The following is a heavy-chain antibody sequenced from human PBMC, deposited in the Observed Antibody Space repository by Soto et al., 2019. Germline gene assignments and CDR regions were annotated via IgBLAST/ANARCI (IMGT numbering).Heavy chain of an antibody. CDR1: GYTFTSYG. D-gene: IGHD6-25*01. V-gene: IGHV1-18*01. CDR2: ISAYNGNT. CDR3: ARHQPIQGAAINYGMDV. Sequence: QVQLEQSGAEVKKPGASVKVSCKASGYTFTSYGISWVRQAPGQGLEWMGWISAYNGNTNYAQKLQGRVTMSTDTSTSTAYMELRSLRSDDTAVYYCARHQPIQGAAINYGMDVWGQGTTVTVSS. J-gene: IGHJ6*02.